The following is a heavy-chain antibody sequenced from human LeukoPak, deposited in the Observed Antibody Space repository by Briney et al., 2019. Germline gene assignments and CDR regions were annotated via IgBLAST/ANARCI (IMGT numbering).Heavy chain of an antibody. Sequence: SGGSLRLSCAASGFTFSSYAMSWVRQAPGKGLEWVSAISGSGGSTYYADSVKGRFTISRDNSKNTLYLQMNSLRAEDTAVYYCAKGVYSSSWYLFDYWGQGTLVTVSS. D-gene: IGHD6-13*01. V-gene: IGHV3-23*01. J-gene: IGHJ4*02. CDR1: GFTFSSYA. CDR2: ISGSGGST. CDR3: AKGVYSSSWYLFDY.